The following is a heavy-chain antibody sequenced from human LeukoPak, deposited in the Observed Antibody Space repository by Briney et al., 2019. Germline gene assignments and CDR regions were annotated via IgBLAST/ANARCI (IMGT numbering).Heavy chain of an antibody. Sequence: PETLSLTCTVSGGSISSSSYYWSWIRQPPGKGLEWIGYIYDSGSTNYNPSLKSRVTISVDTSKNQFSLKVSSVTAADTAVYYCASLTTADAFDIWGQGTMVTVSS. CDR2: IYDSGST. V-gene: IGHV4-61*01. CDR3: ASLTTADAFDI. CDR1: GGSISSSSYY. D-gene: IGHD3-22*01. J-gene: IGHJ3*02.